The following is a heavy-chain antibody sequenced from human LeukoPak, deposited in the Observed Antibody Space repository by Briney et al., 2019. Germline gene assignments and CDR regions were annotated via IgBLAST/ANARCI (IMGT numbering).Heavy chain of an antibody. D-gene: IGHD6-13*01. CDR3: ARDSRIAAAGSWYYY. V-gene: IGHV1-2*02. J-gene: IGHJ4*02. CDR1: GYTFTGYY. CDR2: INPSSGGT. Sequence: GASVKVSCKASGYTFTGYYMHWVRQAPGQGLEWMGWINPSSGGTNYAQKFQGRVTMTRDTSISTAYMELSRLRSDDTAVYYCARDSRIAAAGSWYYYWGQGTLVTVSS.